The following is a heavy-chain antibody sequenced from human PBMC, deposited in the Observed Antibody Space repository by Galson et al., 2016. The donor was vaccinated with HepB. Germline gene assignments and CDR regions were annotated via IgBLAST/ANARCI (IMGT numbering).Heavy chain of an antibody. Sequence: SLRLSCAASGFTFSSYATGWVRHAPGKGLEWVTAIDPSGINTYYADSVKGRFTISRDNSKNTLYLQLDSLRAEDTALYYCAKGSRGARPYYFDYWGQGTLVTVSS. V-gene: IGHV3-23*01. CDR1: GFTFSSYA. J-gene: IGHJ4*02. D-gene: IGHD6-19*01. CDR3: AKGSRGARPYYFDY. CDR2: IDPSGINT.